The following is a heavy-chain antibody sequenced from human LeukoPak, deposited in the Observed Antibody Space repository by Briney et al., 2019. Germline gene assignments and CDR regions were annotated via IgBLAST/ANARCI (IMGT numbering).Heavy chain of an antibody. J-gene: IGHJ1*01. CDR2: IYYSGST. CDR3: ARTSRAEDFQY. CDR1: GCSISSCGYY. Sequence: PSETLSLTCTVSGCSISSCGYYWSWIRQHPGKGREWIGYIYYSGSTYYNPSLKSRVTISVDTSKNQFSLKLSSVTAADTAVYYCARTSRAEDFQYWGPGTLVTVSS. V-gene: IGHV4-31*03.